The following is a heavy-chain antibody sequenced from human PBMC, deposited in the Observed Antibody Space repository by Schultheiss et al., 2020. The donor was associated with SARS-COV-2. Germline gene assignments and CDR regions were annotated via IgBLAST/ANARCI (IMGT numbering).Heavy chain of an antibody. D-gene: IGHD5-18*01. V-gene: IGHV3-30*18. CDR2: ISYDGSNK. Sequence: GVSLKISCAASGFTFSSYGMHWVRQAPGKGLEWVAVISYDGSNKYYADSVKGRFTISRDNSKNTLYLQMNSLRAEDTAVYYCAKSHSWIQLWSSFDYWGQGTLVTVSS. CDR3: AKSHSWIQLWSSFDY. J-gene: IGHJ4*02. CDR1: GFTFSSYG.